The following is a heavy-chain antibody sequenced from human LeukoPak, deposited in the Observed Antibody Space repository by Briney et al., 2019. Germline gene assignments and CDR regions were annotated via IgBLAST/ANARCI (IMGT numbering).Heavy chain of an antibody. D-gene: IGHD3-16*01. V-gene: IGHV3-7*01. CDR2: IKQDGSEK. J-gene: IGHJ4*02. CDR3: ARSRYGDY. CDR1: GFTFSSYW. Sequence: GGSLRPSCAASGFTFSSYWMIWVRQAPGKGPEWVANIKQDGSEKSYVDSVKGRFTISRDNAKNSLYLQINSLRAEDTAVYYCARSRYGDYWGQGTLVTVSS.